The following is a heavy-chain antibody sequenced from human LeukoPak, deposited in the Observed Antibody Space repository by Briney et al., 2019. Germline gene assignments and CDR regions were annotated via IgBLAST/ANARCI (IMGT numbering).Heavy chain of an antibody. CDR3: ARHLTRGFSSSWYGYYFDY. D-gene: IGHD6-13*01. CDR2: INHSGST. V-gene: IGHV4-34*01. Sequence: PSETLSLTCAVYGGSFSGYYWSWIRQPPGKGLEWIGEINHSGSTNYNPSLKSRVTISVDTSKNQFSLKLSSVTAADTAVYYCARHLTRGFSSSWYGYYFDYWGQGTLVTVSS. J-gene: IGHJ4*02. CDR1: GGSFSGYY.